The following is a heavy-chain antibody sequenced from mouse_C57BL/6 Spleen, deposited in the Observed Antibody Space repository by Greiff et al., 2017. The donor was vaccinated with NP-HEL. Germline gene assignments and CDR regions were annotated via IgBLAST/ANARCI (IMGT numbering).Heavy chain of an antibody. CDR2: IYPGDGDT. Sequence: QVQLQQSGPELVKPGASVKISCKASGYAFSSSWMNWVKQRPGKGLEWIGRIYPGDGDTNYNGKFKGKATLTADKSSSTAYMQLSSLTSEDSAVYFCARSDPAGYWGQGTTLTVSS. CDR1: GYAFSSSW. CDR3: ARSDPAGY. J-gene: IGHJ2*01. V-gene: IGHV1-82*01.